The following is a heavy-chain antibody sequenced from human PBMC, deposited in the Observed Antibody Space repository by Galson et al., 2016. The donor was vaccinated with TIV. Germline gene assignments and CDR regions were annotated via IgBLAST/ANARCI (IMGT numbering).Heavy chain of an antibody. CDR3: ARGPAENY. Sequence: SVKVSCKASGDTFSNYAISWVRQAPGQGLEWMGRIIPILNIANYAQEFQGRVTITADESTSTAYMELNSLRSDDTAVYYCARGPAENYWSQGTLVTVSS. J-gene: IGHJ4*02. CDR1: GDTFSNYA. CDR2: IIPILNIA. V-gene: IGHV1-69*04.